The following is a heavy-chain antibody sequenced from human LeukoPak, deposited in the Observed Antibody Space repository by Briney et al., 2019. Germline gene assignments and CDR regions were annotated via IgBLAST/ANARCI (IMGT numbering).Heavy chain of an antibody. D-gene: IGHD6-19*01. J-gene: IGHJ4*02. CDR1: GFTFSSYW. CDR2: ISSSSSYI. CDR3: AGHSSGWYIDDY. Sequence: GGSLRLSCAASGFTFSSYWMSWVRQVPGKGLEWVSSISSSSSYIYYADSVKGRFTISRDNAKNSLYLQMNSLRAEDTAVYYCAGHSSGWYIDDYWGQGTLVTVSS. V-gene: IGHV3-21*01.